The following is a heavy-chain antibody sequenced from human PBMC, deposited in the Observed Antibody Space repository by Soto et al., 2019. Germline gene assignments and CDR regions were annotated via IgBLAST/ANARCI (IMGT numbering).Heavy chain of an antibody. Sequence: GESLKISCKGSGYSFTSYWIGWVRQMPGKGLEWMGIIYPGDSDTRYSPSFQGQVTISADKSISTAYLQWSSLKASDTAMYYCARLADISSGPAHYYYYGMDVWGQGTTVTVSS. J-gene: IGHJ6*02. CDR2: IYPGDSDT. CDR1: GYSFTSYW. V-gene: IGHV5-51*01. D-gene: IGHD2-21*01. CDR3: ARLADISSGPAHYYYYGMDV.